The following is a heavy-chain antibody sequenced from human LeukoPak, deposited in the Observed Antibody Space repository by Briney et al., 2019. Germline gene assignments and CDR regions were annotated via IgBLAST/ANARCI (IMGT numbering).Heavy chain of an antibody. D-gene: IGHD3-3*01. CDR3: ARAYASSLYDFWSGYAY. Sequence: SETLSLTCTVSGYSISSGYYWGWIRQPPGKGLAWIGSIYHSGSTYYNPSLKSRVTISVDTSKNQFSLKLSSVTAADTAVYYCARAYASSLYDFWSGYAYWGQGTLVTVSS. V-gene: IGHV4-38-2*02. CDR2: IYHSGST. J-gene: IGHJ4*02. CDR1: GYSISSGYY.